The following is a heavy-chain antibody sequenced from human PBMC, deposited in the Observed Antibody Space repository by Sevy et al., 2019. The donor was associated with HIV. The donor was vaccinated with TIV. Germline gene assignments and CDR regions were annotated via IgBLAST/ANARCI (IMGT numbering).Heavy chain of an antibody. CDR3: ARESAYYYYYYGMDV. CDR2: TRNKANSYTT. CDR1: GFTFSDHY. J-gene: IGHJ6*02. Sequence: GGSLRLSCAASGFTFSDHYMDWVRQAPGKGLEWVGRTRNKANSYTTEYAASVKGRFTISRDDSKNSQYLQMNSLKTEDTAVYYCARESAYYYYYYGMDVWGQGTTVTVSS. V-gene: IGHV3-72*01.